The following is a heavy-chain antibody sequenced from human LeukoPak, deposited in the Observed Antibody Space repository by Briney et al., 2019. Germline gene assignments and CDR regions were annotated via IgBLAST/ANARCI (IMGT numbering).Heavy chain of an antibody. CDR2: IYYSGST. D-gene: IGHD6-13*01. CDR1: GGSLSSSSYY. Sequence: SETLSLTCTVSGGSLSSSSYYWGWIRQPPGKGLEWIGSIYYSGSTYYNPSLKSRVTISVDTSKNQFSLKLSSVTAADTAVYYCAREAYSNVDPAAFDIWGQGTMVTVSS. CDR3: AREAYSNVDPAAFDI. V-gene: IGHV4-39*07. J-gene: IGHJ3*02.